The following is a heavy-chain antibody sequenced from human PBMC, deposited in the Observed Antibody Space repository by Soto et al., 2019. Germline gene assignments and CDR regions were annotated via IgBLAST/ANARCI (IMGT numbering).Heavy chain of an antibody. D-gene: IGHD3-10*01. Sequence: ASVKVSCKASAYIFTTYVIHWVRQAPGQRLEWMGWINTGKRNTKYSQKFQDRVTITWDTSASTAYMELSSLTSEDTAVYHCATDPAPFSGINDSHFDYWGRGTLVTVSS. CDR3: ATDPAPFSGINDSHFDY. V-gene: IGHV1-3*04. J-gene: IGHJ4*02. CDR1: AYIFTTYV. CDR2: INTGKRNT.